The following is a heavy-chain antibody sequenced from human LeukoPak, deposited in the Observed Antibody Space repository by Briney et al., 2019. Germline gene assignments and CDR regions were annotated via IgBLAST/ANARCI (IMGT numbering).Heavy chain of an antibody. D-gene: IGHD6-19*01. CDR3: TRDRSAVAGTGSSAHY. J-gene: IGHJ4*02. V-gene: IGHV3-49*04. Sequence: GVLRLSCTASGFTFGDYAMSWVRQAPGKGLEWVGFIRSKTYGGTTDYAASVKGRFTISRDESKSIAYLQMNSLKTEDTAVYYCTRDRSAVAGTGSSAHYWGQGTLVTVSS. CDR1: GFTFGDYA. CDR2: IRSKTYGGTT.